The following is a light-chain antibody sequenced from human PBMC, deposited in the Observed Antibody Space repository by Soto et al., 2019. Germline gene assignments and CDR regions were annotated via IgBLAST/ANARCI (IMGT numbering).Light chain of an antibody. Sequence: QSVLTQPRSVSGSPGQPATISCTGTANDVGGHNYVSWYQQHPGEAPKLLIYDVTERPSGVPDRFSGSKSGNTASLTISGLQTEDEADYYCYSYAGTYTFVFGTGKKVTVL. CDR3: YSYAGTYTFV. V-gene: IGLV2-11*01. CDR1: ANDVGGHNY. J-gene: IGLJ1*01. CDR2: DVT.